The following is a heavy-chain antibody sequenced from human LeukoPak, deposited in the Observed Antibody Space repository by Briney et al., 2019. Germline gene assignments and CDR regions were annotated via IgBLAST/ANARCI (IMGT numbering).Heavy chain of an antibody. D-gene: IGHD3-22*01. Sequence: PSETLSLTCTVSGGSISSYYWSWIRQPAGKGLEWIGRIYTSGSTNYNPSLKSRLTMSVGTSKNQFSAADTAVYYCAREALIEGFYYYMDVWGKGTTVTVSS. J-gene: IGHJ6*03. CDR2: IYTSGST. V-gene: IGHV4-4*07. CDR3: AREALIEGFYYYMDV. CDR1: GGSISSYY.